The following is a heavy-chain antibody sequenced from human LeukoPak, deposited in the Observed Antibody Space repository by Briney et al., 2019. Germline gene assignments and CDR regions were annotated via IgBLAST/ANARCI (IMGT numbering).Heavy chain of an antibody. V-gene: IGHV3-7*03. D-gene: IGHD1-26*01. CDR1: GFIFSSYW. CDR3: AKKYSTGLDP. CDR2: IKQDGSEK. J-gene: IGHJ5*02. Sequence: GRSLRLSCAASGFIFSSYWMSWVRQAPGKGLEWVANIKQDGSEKYYVDSVKGRFTISRDNAKNSLYLQMNSLRAEDTAVYYCAKKYSTGLDPWGQGTLVTVSS.